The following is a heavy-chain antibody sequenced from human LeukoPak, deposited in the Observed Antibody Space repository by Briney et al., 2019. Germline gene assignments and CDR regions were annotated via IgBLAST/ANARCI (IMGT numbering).Heavy chain of an antibody. CDR2: ISSNGGST. V-gene: IGHV3-64D*06. CDR3: VKDSSSGSCFDY. CDR1: GFTFSRYA. Sequence: GGTLRLSCSASGFTFSRYAMHWVRQAPGKGLEYVSAISSNGGSTYYADSVKGRFTISRDNSRNTLHLQMSSLRVEDTAVYYCVKDSSSGSCFDYWGQGTLVTVSS. J-gene: IGHJ4*02. D-gene: IGHD3-10*01.